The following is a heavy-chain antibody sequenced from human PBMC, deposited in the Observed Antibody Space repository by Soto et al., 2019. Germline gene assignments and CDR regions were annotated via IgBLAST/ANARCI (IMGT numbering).Heavy chain of an antibody. V-gene: IGHV4-59*08. D-gene: IGHD4-17*01. CDR1: GGSISSYY. Sequence: SETLSLTCTVSGGSISSYYGSWIRQPPGKGLEWIGYIYYSGSTNYNPSLKSRVTTSVDTSKNQFSLKLSSVTAADTAVYYCARAYGYYFDYWGQGTLVTVSS. J-gene: IGHJ4*02. CDR3: ARAYGYYFDY. CDR2: IYYSGST.